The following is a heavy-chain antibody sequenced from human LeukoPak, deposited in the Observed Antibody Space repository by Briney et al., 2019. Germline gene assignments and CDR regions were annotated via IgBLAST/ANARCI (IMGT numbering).Heavy chain of an antibody. J-gene: IGHJ4*02. CDR3: ATYVWGRHFDY. CDR2: AYYSGST. Sequence: SETVSLTCTVSGDSIRSYHWSWVRQPPGKRLEWIGYAYYSGSTNYNPSLKSRVTISLDTSMNQFSLKLSSVTAADTAVYYCATYVWGRHFDYWGQGTLVTVSS. CDR1: GDSIRSYH. D-gene: IGHD3-16*01. V-gene: IGHV4-59*01.